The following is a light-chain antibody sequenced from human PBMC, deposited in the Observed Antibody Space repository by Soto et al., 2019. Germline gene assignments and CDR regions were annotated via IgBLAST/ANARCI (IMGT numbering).Light chain of an antibody. V-gene: IGLV1-40*01. CDR1: SSNIGAGYD. Sequence: QAVVTQPPSVSGAPGQRVTISCTGSSSNIGAGYDVHWYQQLPGRAPKLLIYGNTNRPSGVPDRFSGSKSGTSASLAITGLQAEDEADYYCLSFDSSLRVVFGGGTKLPS. J-gene: IGLJ2*01. CDR3: LSFDSSLRVV. CDR2: GNT.